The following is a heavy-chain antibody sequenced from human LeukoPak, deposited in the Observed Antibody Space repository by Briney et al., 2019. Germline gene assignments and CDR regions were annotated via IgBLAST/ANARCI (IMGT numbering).Heavy chain of an antibody. V-gene: IGHV4-4*07. CDR1: GGSISSYY. J-gene: IGHJ4*02. CDR3: ARGAAAGNEFDY. Sequence: SETLSLTCTVSGGSISSYYWSWIRQPAGKGLEWIGRIYTSGSTNYNPSLKSRVTISVDKSKNQFSLKLSSVTAADTAVYYCARGAAAGNEFDYWGQGTLVTVSS. CDR2: IYTSGST. D-gene: IGHD6-13*01.